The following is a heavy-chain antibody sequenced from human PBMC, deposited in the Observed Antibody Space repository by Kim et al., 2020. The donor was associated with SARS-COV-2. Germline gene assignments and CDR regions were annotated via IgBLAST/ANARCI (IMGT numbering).Heavy chain of an antibody. CDR3: ARCQYYYDSSGYRRCDGMDV. CDR2: INPSGGST. Sequence: ASVKVSCKASGYTFTSYYMHWVRQAPGQGLEWMGIINPSGGSTSYAQKFQGRVTMTRDTSTSTVYMELSSLRSEDTAVYYCARCQYYYDSSGYRRCDGMDVWGQGTTVTVSS. V-gene: IGHV1-46*01. J-gene: IGHJ6*02. D-gene: IGHD3-22*01. CDR1: GYTFTSYY.